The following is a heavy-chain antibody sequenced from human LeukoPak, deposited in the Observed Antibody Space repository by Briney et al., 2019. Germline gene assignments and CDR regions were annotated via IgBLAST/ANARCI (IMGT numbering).Heavy chain of an antibody. D-gene: IGHD2-2*01. J-gene: IGHJ4*02. V-gene: IGHV4-34*01. Sequence: SETLSLTCAVYGGSFRGYYWSWIRQPPGKGLEWIGEINHSGSTNYNPSLKSRVTISVDTSKNQFSLKLSSVTAADTAVYYCARGLPRGSTRIPGYWGQGTLVTVSS. CDR3: ARGLPRGSTRIPGY. CDR1: GGSFRGYY. CDR2: INHSGST.